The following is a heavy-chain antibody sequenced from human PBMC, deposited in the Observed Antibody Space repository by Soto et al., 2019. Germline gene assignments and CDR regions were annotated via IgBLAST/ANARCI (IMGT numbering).Heavy chain of an antibody. J-gene: IGHJ4*02. CDR3: ARVKENCSTTSCYKFVDL. Sequence: ASVKVSCKASGVTFSSYAVSWVRQAPGQGLEWVGEIIPMYGMPNLAHRFQGRVTVTADESTSTVYMEVSSLRSEDTAIYYCARVKENCSTTSCYKFVDLWGQGTVVTVFS. CDR2: IIPMYGMP. V-gene: IGHV1-69*13. CDR1: GVTFSSYA. D-gene: IGHD2-2*02.